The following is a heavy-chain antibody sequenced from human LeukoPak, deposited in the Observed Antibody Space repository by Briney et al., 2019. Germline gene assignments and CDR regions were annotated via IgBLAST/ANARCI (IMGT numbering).Heavy chain of an antibody. CDR3: ASFCSGGSCYDL. CDR1: GGSISSGGYS. V-gene: IGHV4-30-2*01. CDR2: IYHSGST. D-gene: IGHD2-15*01. J-gene: IGHJ4*02. Sequence: SQTLSLTCAVSGGSISSGGYSWSWIRQPPGKGLEWIGYIYHSGSTYYNPSLKSRVTRSVDRSKNQFSLKLSSVTAADTAVYYCASFCSGGSCYDLWGQGTLVTVSS.